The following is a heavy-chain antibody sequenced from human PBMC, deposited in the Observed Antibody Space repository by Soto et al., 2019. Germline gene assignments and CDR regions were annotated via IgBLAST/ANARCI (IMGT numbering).Heavy chain of an antibody. Sequence: EVQLVESGGGLVKPGGSLRLSCAASGFTFNTYDMNWVRQAPGKGLEWVSSITTSSAYIYYADSLKGRITISRDNAKNSLFLQMNSLRAEDTAVYYCVRSGTASLLRHSWFDSWGQGTLVTVPS. CDR2: ITTSSAYI. V-gene: IGHV3-21*01. CDR3: VRSGTASLLRHSWFDS. J-gene: IGHJ5*01. D-gene: IGHD2-21*01. CDR1: GFTFNTYD.